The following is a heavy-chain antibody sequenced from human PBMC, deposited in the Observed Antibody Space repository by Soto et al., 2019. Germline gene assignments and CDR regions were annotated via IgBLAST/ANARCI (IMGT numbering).Heavy chain of an antibody. V-gene: IGHV3-23*01. CDR2: ISDSGGST. D-gene: IGHD3-10*01. CDR1: GFTFSSFA. Sequence: PGGSLRLSCAASGFTFSSFAMNWVRQAPGKGLEWVSTISDSGGSTHYADSVKDRFTISRDNSKNILYLQMNSLRAEDTAVYYCAKDSITFFYGVDVWGQGTTVTVSS. CDR3: AKDSITFFYGVDV. J-gene: IGHJ6*02.